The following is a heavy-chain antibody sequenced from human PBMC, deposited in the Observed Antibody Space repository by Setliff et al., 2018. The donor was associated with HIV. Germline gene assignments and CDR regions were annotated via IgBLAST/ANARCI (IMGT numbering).Heavy chain of an antibody. Sequence: PSETLSLTCTVSGGSISSYYWSWIRQPQGKGLEWIGYIYYSGSTNYNPSLKSRVTISVETSKNQFSLKLSSVTAADTAVYYCARDRNWNDGGFDYWGQGTLVTVSS. J-gene: IGHJ4*02. V-gene: IGHV4-59*01. CDR1: GGSISSYY. CDR2: IYYSGST. CDR3: ARDRNWNDGGFDY. D-gene: IGHD1-1*01.